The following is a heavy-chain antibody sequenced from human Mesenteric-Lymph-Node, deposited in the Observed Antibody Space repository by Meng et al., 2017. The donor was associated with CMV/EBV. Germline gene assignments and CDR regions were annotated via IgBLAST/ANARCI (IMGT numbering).Heavy chain of an antibody. CDR2: IRYDGSNE. CDR1: GFTVSSNY. J-gene: IGHJ4*02. CDR3: VKERVVAAVKHGDFDY. Sequence: GGSLRLSCAASGFTVSSNYMSWVRQAPGKGLEWVAIIRYDGSNEYYADSVKGRFTISRDNSKNTLFLQMNSLRAEDTAVYYCVKERVVAAVKHGDFDYWGQGTLVTVSS. D-gene: IGHD2-15*01. V-gene: IGHV3-30*02.